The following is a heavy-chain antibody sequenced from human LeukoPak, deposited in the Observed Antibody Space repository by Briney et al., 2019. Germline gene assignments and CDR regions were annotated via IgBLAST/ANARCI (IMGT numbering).Heavy chain of an antibody. CDR1: GDSINSSKW. Sequence: SETLSLTCAVSGDSINSSKWWNWVRQPPGKGLEWIGRIYTSRSTNYNPSLKSRVTMSVDTSKNQFSLKLSSVTAADTAVYYCASTIAAAGLFDYWGQGTLVTVSS. J-gene: IGHJ4*02. V-gene: IGHV4-4*02. CDR3: ASTIAAAGLFDY. D-gene: IGHD6-13*01. CDR2: IYTSRST.